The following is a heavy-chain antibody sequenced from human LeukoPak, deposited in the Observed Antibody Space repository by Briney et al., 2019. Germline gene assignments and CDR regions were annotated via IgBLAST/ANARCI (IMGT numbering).Heavy chain of an antibody. CDR2: INPNSGGT. V-gene: IGHV1-2*02. J-gene: IGHJ4*02. CDR3: ARYMGYYDSSGYLTRAYFDY. D-gene: IGHD3-22*01. Sequence: ASVKVSCKASGYTFTSYGISWVRQAPGQGLEWMGWINPNSGGTNYAQKFQGRVTMTRDTSISTAYMELSRLRSDDTAVYYCARYMGYYDSSGYLTRAYFDYWGQGTLVTVSS. CDR1: GYTFTSYG.